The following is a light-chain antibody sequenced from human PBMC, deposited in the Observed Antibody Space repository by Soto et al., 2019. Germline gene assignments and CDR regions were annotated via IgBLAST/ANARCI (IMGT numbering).Light chain of an antibody. CDR1: SSDVGSYNL. J-gene: IGLJ3*02. CDR3: CSYSGSSTSV. V-gene: IGLV2-23*01. CDR2: EGS. Sequence: QSALTQPASVSGSHGQSIPISCTGTSSDVGSYNLVSWYQQHPGKAPKLMIYEGSKRPSGVSNRFSGSKSGNTASLTISGLQAEDEADYYCCSYSGSSTSVFGGGTKLTVL.